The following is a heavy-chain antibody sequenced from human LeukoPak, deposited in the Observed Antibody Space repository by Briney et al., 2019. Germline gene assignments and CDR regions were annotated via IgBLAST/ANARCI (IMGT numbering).Heavy chain of an antibody. D-gene: IGHD3-10*01. Sequence: SVKVSCKASGGTFSSYAISWGRQAPGQGLEWMGGIIPIFGTANYAQKFQGRVTITADESTSTAYMELSSLRSEDTAVYYCAREGNYYGSGSYYSWFDPWGQGTLVTVSS. V-gene: IGHV1-69*01. CDR2: IIPIFGTA. CDR3: AREGNYYGSGSYYSWFDP. CDR1: GGTFSSYA. J-gene: IGHJ5*02.